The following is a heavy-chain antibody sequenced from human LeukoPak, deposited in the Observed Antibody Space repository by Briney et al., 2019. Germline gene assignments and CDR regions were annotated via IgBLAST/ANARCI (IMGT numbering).Heavy chain of an antibody. V-gene: IGHV3-23*01. D-gene: IGHD6-6*01. CDR3: VKASSSSPQYNWFDA. CDR2: VGGTGRRT. CDR1: GFTFSTYA. J-gene: IGHJ5*02. Sequence: RSGGSLRLSCAASGFTFSTYAMSWVRQAPGKGLEWVSVVGGTGRRTYYADSVKGRFTISRDNSKNTLYLQMNSLRAEDTALYYCVKASSSSPQYNWFDAWGQGTLVTVSS.